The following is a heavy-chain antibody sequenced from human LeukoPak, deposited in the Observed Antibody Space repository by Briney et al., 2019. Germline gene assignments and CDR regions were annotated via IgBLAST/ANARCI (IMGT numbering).Heavy chain of an antibody. Sequence: PGGSLRLSCAASGFTFSGYGIYWVRQAPGKGLEWVSGISPSGDITYYADSVKGRFTISRDNSKNTLYLEVISLTAEDTAVYYCAKDDAWLQFGEWSQGTLVTVSS. CDR3: AKDDAWLQFGE. D-gene: IGHD3-10*01. J-gene: IGHJ4*02. CDR2: ISPSGDIT. CDR1: GFTFSGYG. V-gene: IGHV3-23*01.